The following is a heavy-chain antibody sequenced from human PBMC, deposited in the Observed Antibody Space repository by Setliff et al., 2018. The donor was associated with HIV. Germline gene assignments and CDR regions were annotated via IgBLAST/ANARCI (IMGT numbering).Heavy chain of an antibody. J-gene: IGHJ6*03. V-gene: IGHV7-4-1*02. Sequence: GASVKVSCKASGYTFTSYAMNWVRQAPGQGLEWMGWTNTNTGNPTCAQGFTGRFVFSLDTSVSTAYLQISSLKAEDTAVYYCARRIRFLDVGYYYYYMDVWGKGTTVTVSS. D-gene: IGHD3-3*01. CDR3: ARRIRFLDVGYYYYYMDV. CDR1: GYTFTSYA. CDR2: TNTNTGNP.